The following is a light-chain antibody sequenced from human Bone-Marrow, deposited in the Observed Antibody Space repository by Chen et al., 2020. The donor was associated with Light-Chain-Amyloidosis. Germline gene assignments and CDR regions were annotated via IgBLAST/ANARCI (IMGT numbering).Light chain of an antibody. CDR2: DAS. V-gene: IGKV1-33*01. Sequence: DIHMTQSPSSLSASVGDRVTITCQASQEISNFLNWYQQKPGKAPKLLIYDASNLETGVPSRFSGSGSGTDFTFTISSLQPEDIATYYCQQYDNPITFGPGTKVDIK. J-gene: IGKJ3*01. CDR3: QQYDNPIT. CDR1: QEISNF.